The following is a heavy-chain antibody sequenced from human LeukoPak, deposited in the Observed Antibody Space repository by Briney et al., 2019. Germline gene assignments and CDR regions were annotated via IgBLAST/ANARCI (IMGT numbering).Heavy chain of an antibody. CDR1: GFTFSSYA. V-gene: IGHV3-23*01. J-gene: IGHJ4*02. Sequence: PGGSLRLSCAASGFTFSSYAMSWVRQAPGKGLEWVSAISGSGGSTYYADSVKGRFTISRDNSKNTLYLQMNSLRAEDTAVYYCAKTPSCSSTSCHRISSSSEFDYWGQGTLVTVSS. D-gene: IGHD2-2*01. CDR3: AKTPSCSSTSCHRISSSSEFDY. CDR2: ISGSGGST.